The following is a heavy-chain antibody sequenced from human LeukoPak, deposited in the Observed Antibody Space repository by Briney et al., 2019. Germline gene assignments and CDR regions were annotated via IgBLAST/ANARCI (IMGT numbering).Heavy chain of an antibody. V-gene: IGHV3-21*01. Sequence: GGSLRLSCAASGFPFSTYTMNWVRQAPGKDLEWVSSITSTSSYIYYADSVKGRFTISRDNAKNSLYLQMNSLRAEDTAVYYCARGGDSSSWFDYWGQGTLVTVSS. CDR2: ITSTSSYI. CDR1: GFPFSTYT. J-gene: IGHJ4*02. CDR3: ARGGDSSSWFDY. D-gene: IGHD6-6*01.